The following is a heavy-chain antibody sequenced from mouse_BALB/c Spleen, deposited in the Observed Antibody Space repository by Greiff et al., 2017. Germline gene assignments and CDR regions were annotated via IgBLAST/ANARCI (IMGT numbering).Heavy chain of an antibody. CDR2: IWSGGST. V-gene: IGHV2-2*02. J-gene: IGHJ4*01. D-gene: IGHD1-1*01. CDR1: GFSLTSYG. CDR3: ASSYYGSSYDAMDY. Sequence: QVQLQQSGPGLVQPSQSLSITCTVSGFSLTSYGVHWVRQSPGKGLEWLGVIWSGGSTDYNAAFISRLSISKDNSKSQVFFKMNSLQANDTTIYYSASSYYGSSYDAMDYWGQGTSVPVSS.